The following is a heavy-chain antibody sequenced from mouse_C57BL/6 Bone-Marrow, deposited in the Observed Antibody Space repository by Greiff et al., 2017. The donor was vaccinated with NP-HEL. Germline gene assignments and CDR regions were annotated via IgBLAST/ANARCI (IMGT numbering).Heavy chain of an antibody. Sequence: VQLQQSVAELVRPGASVKLSCTASGFNIKNTYMHWVKQRPEQGLEWIGRIDPANGNTKYAPKFQGKATITADTSSNTAYLQLSSLTSEDTASCYCARLYYGNYGSAMDYWGQGTSVTVSS. J-gene: IGHJ4*01. CDR2: IDPANGNT. D-gene: IGHD2-1*01. CDR1: GFNIKNTY. CDR3: ARLYYGNYGSAMDY. V-gene: IGHV14-3*01.